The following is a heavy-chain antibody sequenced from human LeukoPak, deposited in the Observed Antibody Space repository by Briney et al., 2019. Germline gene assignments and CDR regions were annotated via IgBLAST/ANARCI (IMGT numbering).Heavy chain of an antibody. CDR1: GYTFTSYY. Sequence: ASVKVSCKASGYTFTSYYMHWVRQAPGQGLEWMGIINPSGGSTSYAQKFQGRVTMTRDTSTSTVYMELSSLRSEDTAVYYCAREYCSGGSCYCYFDYWGQGTLVTVSS. CDR3: AREYCSGGSCYCYFDY. CDR2: INPSGGST. J-gene: IGHJ4*02. D-gene: IGHD2-15*01. V-gene: IGHV1-46*01.